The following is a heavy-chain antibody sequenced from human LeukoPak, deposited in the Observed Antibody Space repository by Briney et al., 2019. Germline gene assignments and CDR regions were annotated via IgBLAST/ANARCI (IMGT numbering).Heavy chain of an antibody. J-gene: IGHJ4*02. D-gene: IGHD6-13*01. CDR2: MYPGDSDT. CDR3: ARRIAAAGTVFDY. Sequence: GESLKISCQGSGYSFSHHWIAWVRKMPGKGLEWMATMYPGDSDTRYSPSFQGQVTISADKSISTAYLQWSSLKASDTAMYYCARRIAAAGTVFDYWGQGTLVTVSS. CDR1: GYSFSHHW. V-gene: IGHV5-51*01.